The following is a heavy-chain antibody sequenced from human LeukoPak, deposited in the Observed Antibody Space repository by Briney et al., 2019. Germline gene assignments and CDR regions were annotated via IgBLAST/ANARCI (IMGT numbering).Heavy chain of an antibody. J-gene: IGHJ3*02. V-gene: IGHV3-23*01. D-gene: IGHD4-17*01. CDR3: AKALGDYVGSGDAFDI. Sequence: PGGSLRLSCAASGFTFSSYWMSWVRQAPGKGLEWVSAISGSGGSTYYADSVKGRFTISRDNSKNTLYLQMNSLRAEDTAVYYCAKALGDYVGSGDAFDIWGQGTMVTVSS. CDR1: GFTFSSYW. CDR2: ISGSGGST.